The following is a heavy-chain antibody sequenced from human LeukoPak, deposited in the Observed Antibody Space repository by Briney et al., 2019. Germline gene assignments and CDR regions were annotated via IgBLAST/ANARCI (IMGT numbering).Heavy chain of an antibody. CDR3: ARVEYSSGWYGAFDI. J-gene: IGHJ3*02. CDR2: ISYDGSNK. D-gene: IGHD6-19*01. V-gene: IGHV3-30-3*01. Sequence: QPGGSLRLSCAASGFTVSSNYMNWVRQAPGKGLEWVTFISYDGSNKYYADSVKGRFSISRDNSKNTLCLQMNSLRSEDTAVYYCARVEYSSGWYGAFDIWGQGTMVTVSS. CDR1: GFTVSSNY.